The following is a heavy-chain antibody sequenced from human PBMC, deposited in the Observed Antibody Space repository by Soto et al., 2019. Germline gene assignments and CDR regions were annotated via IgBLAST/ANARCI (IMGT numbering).Heavy chain of an antibody. CDR1: GYSFTSYW. CDR2: IYPGDSDT. V-gene: IGHV5-51*01. Sequence: ESLKISCKGSGYSFTSYWIGWVRQMPGKGLEWMGIIYPGDSDTRYSPSFQGQVTISADKSISTAYLQWSSLKASDTAMYYCARIVVVVPAAIPWFDPWGQGTLVTVS. CDR3: ARIVVVVPAAIPWFDP. D-gene: IGHD2-2*02. J-gene: IGHJ5*02.